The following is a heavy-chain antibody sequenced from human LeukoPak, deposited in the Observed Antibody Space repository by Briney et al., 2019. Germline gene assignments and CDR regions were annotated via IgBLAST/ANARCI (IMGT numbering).Heavy chain of an antibody. CDR3: ARRMGGELVAFDI. J-gene: IGHJ3*02. CDR2: ISSSSTTI. D-gene: IGHD1-7*01. Sequence: PGGALTLSCAASGFTFSSYSMNWVRQAPGKGLEGVSYISSSSTTIYFADSVKGRFTISRDNAKNALYLQMNSLRDEDTAVYYCARRMGGELVAFDIWGQGTMVTVSS. CDR1: GFTFSSYS. V-gene: IGHV3-48*02.